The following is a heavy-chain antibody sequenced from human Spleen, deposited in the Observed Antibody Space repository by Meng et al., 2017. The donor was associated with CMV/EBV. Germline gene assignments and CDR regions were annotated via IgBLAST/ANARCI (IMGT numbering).Heavy chain of an antibody. D-gene: IGHD3-3*01. CDR2: ISSSSSYI. J-gene: IGHJ3*02. CDR3: ARDNTIFGVIMGDAFDI. Sequence: GESLKISCAASGFTFSSYSMNWVRQAPGKGLEWVSSISSSSSYIYYADSVKGRFTISRDNAKNSLYLQMNSLRAEDTAVYYCARDNTIFGVIMGDAFDIWGQGTMVTV. V-gene: IGHV3-21*01. CDR1: GFTFSSYS.